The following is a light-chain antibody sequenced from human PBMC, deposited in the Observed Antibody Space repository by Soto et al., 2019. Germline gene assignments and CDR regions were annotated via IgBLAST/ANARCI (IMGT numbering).Light chain of an antibody. CDR2: GAS. CDR1: QSVSSNF. Sequence: EIVLTQSPGTLSLSPGERATLSCRASQSVSSNFLAWYQQKPGQAPRLLIYGASSRATGIPDRFSGSGSGKAITNTISRLGPEEFAGYYFHQDRSSSWRFGQGTK. CDR3: HQDRSSSWR. J-gene: IGKJ1*01. V-gene: IGKV3-20*01.